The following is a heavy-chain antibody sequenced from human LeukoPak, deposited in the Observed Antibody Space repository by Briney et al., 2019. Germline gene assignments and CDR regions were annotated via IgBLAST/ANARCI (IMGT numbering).Heavy chain of an antibody. CDR2: IYSSGDT. CDR3: ASHYYSSGYSGYYVDY. V-gene: IGHV4-59*01. J-gene: IGHJ4*02. D-gene: IGHD3-22*01. Sequence: WETLFLTCTVSGGSISTYYWSWIRQPPGKGLEWFGYIYSSGDTNYNPSLKSRVPISVDTSKNQFSLKLSSVTAADTAVYYCASHYYSSGYSGYYVDYWGRGTLVTVSS. CDR1: GGSISTYY.